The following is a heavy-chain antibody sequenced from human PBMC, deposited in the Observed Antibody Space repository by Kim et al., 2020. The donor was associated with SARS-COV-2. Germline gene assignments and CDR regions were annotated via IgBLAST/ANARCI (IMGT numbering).Heavy chain of an antibody. CDR1: GFKFERFA. Sequence: GGSLRLSCEMSGFKFERFAVHWVRQPPGKGLEWVSGLSLDSDRIGYADSVKGRFTMSRDKAKDTLYLQMDSLRIEDTAFYYCTRDLVPGGADYWGQGTLVTVSS. CDR3: TRDLVPGGADY. CDR2: LSLDSDRI. D-gene: IGHD6-6*01. V-gene: IGHV3-9*01. J-gene: IGHJ4*02.